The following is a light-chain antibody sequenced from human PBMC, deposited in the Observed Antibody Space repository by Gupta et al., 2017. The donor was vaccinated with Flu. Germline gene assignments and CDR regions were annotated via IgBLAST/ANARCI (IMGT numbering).Light chain of an antibody. V-gene: IGKV3-15*01. Sequence: EILMTQSPAILSVSPGERAALSCRANQSVSGSVAWYQQKPGQAPRLFIYTASTRATGIPARFSGSGSGTDFTLTISSLQSEDFAVYYCQQYDQWPPTFGQGTKVEI. CDR1: QSVSGS. J-gene: IGKJ1*01. CDR3: QQYDQWPPT. CDR2: TAS.